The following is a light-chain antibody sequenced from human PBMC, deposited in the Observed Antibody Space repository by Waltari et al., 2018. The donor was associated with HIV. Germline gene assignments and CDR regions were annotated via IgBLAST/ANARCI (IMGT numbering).Light chain of an antibody. V-gene: IGLV3-25*03. CDR2: KDH. CDR1: VLPDQY. J-gene: IGLJ2*01. CDR3: QSGDKGRTHSVV. Sequence: SSELIQPPSQSVSPGQTARTTCSGDVLPDQYVYWYQQRPGQAPLLVIYKDHERPSGIPERFSGSSSGTKATLTITGVQPEDEADYYCQSGDKGRTHSVVFGGGTKLTVL.